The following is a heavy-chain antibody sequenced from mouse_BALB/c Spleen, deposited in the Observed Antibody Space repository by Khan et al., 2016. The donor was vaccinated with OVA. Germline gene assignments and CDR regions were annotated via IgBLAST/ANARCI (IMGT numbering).Heavy chain of an antibody. J-gene: IGHJ4*01. CDR1: GYTFTSYY. CDR3: TRHRGALDY. V-gene: IGHV1S56*01. Sequence: QVQLQQSGPELVKPGASVRISCKASGYTFTSYYIHWVKQRPGQGLEWIGWIYPGNVNTKYNDNFKGKATLTADKSSTTAYMQLNSLTSDDSAIYCWTRHRGALDYWGQGTSVTVSS. CDR2: IYPGNVNT.